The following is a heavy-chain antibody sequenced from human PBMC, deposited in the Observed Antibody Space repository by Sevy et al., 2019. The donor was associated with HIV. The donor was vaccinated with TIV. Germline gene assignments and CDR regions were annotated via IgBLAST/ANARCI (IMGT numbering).Heavy chain of an antibody. CDR3: ARDPLSTLFDASDI. CDR2: ISGLSNYI. J-gene: IGHJ3*02. D-gene: IGHD2-15*01. Sequence: GGSLRLSCAASGFTFSSYSMNWVRQAPGKGLEWVSFISGLSNYIYYADSVKGRFTISRDNAKNSVYLQMNSLRAEDTALYCCARDPLSTLFDASDIWGQGTMVTVSS. V-gene: IGHV3-21*01. CDR1: GFTFSSYS.